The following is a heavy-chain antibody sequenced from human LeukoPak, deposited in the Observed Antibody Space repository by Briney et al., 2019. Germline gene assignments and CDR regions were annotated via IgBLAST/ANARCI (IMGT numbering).Heavy chain of an antibody. J-gene: IGHJ4*02. V-gene: IGHV3-21*01. CDR1: GFTFSSYS. Sequence: PGGSLRLSCAASGFTFSSYSMNWVRQAPGKGLEWVSSISSSSSYIYYADSVKGRFIISRDNAKNSLYLQMNSLRAEDTAVYYCARSRDAWELFDYWGQGTLVTVSS. D-gene: IGHD1-26*01. CDR3: ARSRDAWELFDY. CDR2: ISSSSSYI.